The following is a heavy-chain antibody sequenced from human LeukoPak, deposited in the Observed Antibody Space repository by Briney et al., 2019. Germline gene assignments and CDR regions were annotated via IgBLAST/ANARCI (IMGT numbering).Heavy chain of an antibody. CDR2: ISGSGGST. D-gene: IGHD6-13*01. Sequence: GGSLRLSCAASGFTFSSYAMSWVRQAPGKGLEWVSAISGSGGSTYYADSVKGRFTISRDNSKNTLYLQMNSLRAEDTAVYYCAKDAAPGSSWRHGVYYFDYWGQGTLVTASS. CDR1: GFTFSSYA. CDR3: AKDAAPGSSWRHGVYYFDY. V-gene: IGHV3-23*01. J-gene: IGHJ4*02.